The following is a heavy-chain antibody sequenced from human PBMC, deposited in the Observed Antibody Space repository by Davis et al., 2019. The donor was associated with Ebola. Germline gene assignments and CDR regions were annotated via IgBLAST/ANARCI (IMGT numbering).Heavy chain of an antibody. J-gene: IGHJ3*01. V-gene: IGHV3-30*03. CDR1: GFTFSAFG. Sequence: GESLKISCAVSGFTFSAFGMHWVRQTPGKGLEWVALISYDGRNKYYSDSVKGRFTISRDNSKNTVYLQMNSLRAEDTAMYYCVRTSDLWGQGTMVTVSS. CDR3: VRTSDL. CDR2: ISYDGRNK.